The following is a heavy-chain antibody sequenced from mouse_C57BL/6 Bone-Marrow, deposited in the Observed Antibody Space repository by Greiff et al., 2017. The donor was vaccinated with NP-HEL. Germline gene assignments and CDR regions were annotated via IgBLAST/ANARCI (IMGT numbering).Heavy chain of an antibody. CDR1: GFNIKDDY. J-gene: IGHJ3*01. D-gene: IGHD1-1*02. CDR2: IDPENGDT. Sequence: VQLQQSGAELVRPGASVKLSCTASGFNIKDDYMHWVKQRPEQGLEWIGWIDPENGDTEYASKFQGKATIPADTSSNTAYLQLSSLTSEDTAVYYCTTGSPAWFAYWGQGTLVTVSA. V-gene: IGHV14-4*01. CDR3: TTGSPAWFAY.